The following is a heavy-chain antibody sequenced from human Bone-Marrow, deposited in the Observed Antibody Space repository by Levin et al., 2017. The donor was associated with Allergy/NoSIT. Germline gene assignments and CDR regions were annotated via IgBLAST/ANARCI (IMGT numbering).Heavy chain of an antibody. V-gene: IGHV1-2*06. Sequence: GASVKVSCKASGYTFTGYYIHWVRQAPGQGLEWMGRINPDSGGTNYSQKFQGRVTMTRDASISTVYMELSRMRSDDTAVYYCARGKVVVSVMYFYGMAVWGQGSPVTVSS. J-gene: IGHJ6*02. D-gene: IGHD2-15*01. CDR3: ARGKVVVSVMYFYGMAV. CDR1: GYTFTGYY. CDR2: INPDSGGT.